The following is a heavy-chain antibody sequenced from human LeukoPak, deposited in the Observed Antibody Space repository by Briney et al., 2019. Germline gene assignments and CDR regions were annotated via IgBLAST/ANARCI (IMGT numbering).Heavy chain of an antibody. V-gene: IGHV3-33*01. Sequence: GRSLRLSCAASRFTFSSYGMHWVRQAPGKGLEWVAVIWYDGSNKYYADSVKGRFTISRDNSKNTLYLQMNSLRAEDTAVYYCARDLERDFWSGYHPAYGMDVWGQGTTVTVSS. CDR2: IWYDGSNK. D-gene: IGHD3-3*01. CDR1: RFTFSSYG. J-gene: IGHJ6*02. CDR3: ARDLERDFWSGYHPAYGMDV.